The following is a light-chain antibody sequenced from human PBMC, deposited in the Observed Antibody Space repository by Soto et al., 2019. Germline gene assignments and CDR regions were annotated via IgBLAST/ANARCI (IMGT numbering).Light chain of an antibody. V-gene: IGKV3-15*01. Sequence: IVMTQSPATLSVSPGERAILSCRASQSVGGDLAWYQWKPGQAPRLLIYGASSRAPGIPTRFSGSGSGTEFTLTISSLQSEDFAVYYCQQYENWPQLTFGGGTKVEIK. CDR3: QQYENWPQLT. J-gene: IGKJ4*01. CDR2: GAS. CDR1: QSVGGD.